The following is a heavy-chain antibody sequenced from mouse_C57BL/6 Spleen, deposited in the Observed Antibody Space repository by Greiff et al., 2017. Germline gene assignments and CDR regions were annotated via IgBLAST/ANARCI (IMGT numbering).Heavy chain of an antibody. Sequence: EVKLVESEGGLVQPGSSMKLSCTASGFTFSDYYMAWVRQVPEKGLEWVANINYDGSSTYYLDSLKSRFIISRDNAKNILYLQMSSLKSEDTATYYCAREGDYDGYYYAMDYWGQGTSVTVSS. J-gene: IGHJ4*01. V-gene: IGHV5-16*01. CDR2: INYDGSST. D-gene: IGHD2-4*01. CDR3: AREGDYDGYYYAMDY. CDR1: GFTFSDYY.